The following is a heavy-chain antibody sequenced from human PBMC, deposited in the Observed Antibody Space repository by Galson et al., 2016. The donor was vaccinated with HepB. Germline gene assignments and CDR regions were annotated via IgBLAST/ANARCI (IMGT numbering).Heavy chain of an antibody. J-gene: IGHJ4*02. CDR2: INRDGTST. Sequence: PLRLSCAASGFTFSSYWMHWVRQAPGKGLVWVSRINRDGTSTTYADSVKGRFTVSRDNAKNTLHLQMNSLRAEDTAVYYCARGLGGGDDYWRQGTLVIVSS. V-gene: IGHV3-74*01. CDR1: GFTFSSYW. D-gene: IGHD2-21*01. CDR3: ARGLGGGDDY.